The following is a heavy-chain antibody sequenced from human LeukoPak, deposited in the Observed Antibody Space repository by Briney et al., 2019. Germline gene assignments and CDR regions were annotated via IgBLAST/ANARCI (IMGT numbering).Heavy chain of an antibody. CDR2: ISTYNGDT. CDR3: ARDPGQYYDILTGYYTPYYFDY. CDR1: GYPFTTYG. D-gene: IGHD3-9*01. Sequence: GASVKVSCKASGYPFTTYGISWVRQAPGQGLEWMGWISTYNGDTNYTQKFQGRVTMTTETSTSTAYMELRSLRSDDTAVYYCARDPGQYYDILTGYYTPYYFDYWGQGTLVTVSS. V-gene: IGHV1-18*01. J-gene: IGHJ4*02.